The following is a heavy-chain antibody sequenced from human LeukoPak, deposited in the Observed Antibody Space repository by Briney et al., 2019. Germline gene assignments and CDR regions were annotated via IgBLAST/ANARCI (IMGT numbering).Heavy chain of an antibody. CDR3: ARGGWFGELKGTFDY. V-gene: IGHV4-34*01. CDR2: INHSGST. D-gene: IGHD3-10*01. J-gene: IGHJ4*02. Sequence: SETLPLTCAVYGGSFSGYYWSWIRQPPGKGLEWIGEINHSGSTNYNPSLKSRVTISVDTSKNQFSLKLSSVTAADTAVYYCARGGWFGELKGTFDYWGQGTLVTVSS. CDR1: GGSFSGYY.